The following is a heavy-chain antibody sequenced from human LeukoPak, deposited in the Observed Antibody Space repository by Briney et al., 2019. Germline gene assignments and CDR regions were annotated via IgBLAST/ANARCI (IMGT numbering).Heavy chain of an antibody. D-gene: IGHD2-15*01. CDR1: GGTFSSYA. J-gene: IGHJ6*03. CDR3: ASVGYCSGGSCYGHYYYYYMDV. Sequence: ASVKVSCKASGGTFSSYAISWVRQAPGQGLEWMGGIIPIFGTANYAQKFQGRVTITTDESTSTAYMELSSLRSEDTAVYYCASVGYCSGGSCYGHYYYYYMDVWAKGPRSPSP. V-gene: IGHV1-69*05. CDR2: IIPIFGTA.